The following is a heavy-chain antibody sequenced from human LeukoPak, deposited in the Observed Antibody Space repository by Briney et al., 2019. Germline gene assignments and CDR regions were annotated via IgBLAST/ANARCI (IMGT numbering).Heavy chain of an antibody. J-gene: IGHJ4*02. CDR2: IKTEGYDT. D-gene: IGHD6-19*01. V-gene: IGHV3-7*01. CDR1: GFTFSNYW. Sequence: GGSLRLSCAASGFTFSNYWMAWVRQAPGKGLEWVANIKTEGYDTYYVDSVKGRFTISRDNAKNSLYLQMDSLRAEDTAVYYCVRALYNHGWFPDCFDSWGQGTLVTVSS. CDR3: VRALYNHGWFPDCFDS.